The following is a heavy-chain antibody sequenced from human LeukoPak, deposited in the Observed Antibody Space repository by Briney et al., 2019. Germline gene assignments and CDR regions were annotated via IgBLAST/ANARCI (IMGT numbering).Heavy chain of an antibody. V-gene: IGHV4-59*01. D-gene: IGHD3-9*01. CDR3: ARSVVVSGFGFDP. Sequence: PSETLSLTCTVSGGSISSYYWSWIRQLPGKGLEWIGYIYYSGSTNYNPSLKSRVTISVDTSKNQFSLKLSSVTAADTAVYYCARSVVVSGFGFDPWGQGTLVTVSS. CDR1: GGSISSYY. CDR2: IYYSGST. J-gene: IGHJ5*02.